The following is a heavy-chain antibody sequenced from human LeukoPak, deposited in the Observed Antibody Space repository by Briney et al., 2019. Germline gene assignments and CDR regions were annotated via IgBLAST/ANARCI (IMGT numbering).Heavy chain of an antibody. J-gene: IGHJ4*02. D-gene: IGHD1-26*01. Sequence: PGGSLRLSCAASGFTFSSYAMSWVRQAPGKGLEWVSAISGSGGSTYYADSVKGRFTISRDNSKNTLYLQMNSLRAEDTAVYYCARTGGSYPYYFAYWGQGTLVTVSS. CDR3: ARTGGSYPYYFAY. CDR1: GFTFSSYA. V-gene: IGHV3-23*01. CDR2: ISGSGGST.